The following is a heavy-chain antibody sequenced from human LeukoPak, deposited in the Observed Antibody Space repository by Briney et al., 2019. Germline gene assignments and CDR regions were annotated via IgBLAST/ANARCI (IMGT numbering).Heavy chain of an antibody. CDR1: GGSISNSNW. V-gene: IGHV4-4*02. CDR2: VSQSGST. CDR3: ETYESSGYYRGWF. J-gene: IGHJ4*02. Sequence: SETLSLTCTVSGGSISNSNWWSWVRQPPGKGLEWIGEVSQSGSTNYNPSLKSRVTMSLDRSKNQFSLKLNSVTAADTALYYCETYESSGYYRGWFWGQGTLVTVSS. D-gene: IGHD3-22*01.